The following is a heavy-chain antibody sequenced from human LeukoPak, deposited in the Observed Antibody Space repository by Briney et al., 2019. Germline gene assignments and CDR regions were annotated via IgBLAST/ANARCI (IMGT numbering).Heavy chain of an antibody. V-gene: IGHV4-39*01. J-gene: IGHJ5*02. Sequence: PSETLSLTCTVSGGSISSSSYYWGWIRQPPGKGLEWIGSIYYSGSTYYNPSLKSRVTISVGTSKNQFSLKLNSVTAADTAVYYCAGGPDYYGSGSYYSWGQGTLVTVSS. D-gene: IGHD3-10*01. CDR3: AGGPDYYGSGSYYS. CDR2: IYYSGST. CDR1: GGSISSSSYY.